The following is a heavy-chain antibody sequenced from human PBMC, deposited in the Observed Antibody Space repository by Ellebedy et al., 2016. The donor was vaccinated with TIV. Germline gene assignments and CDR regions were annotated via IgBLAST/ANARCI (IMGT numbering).Heavy chain of an antibody. CDR3: ARGAYGYYGMDV. V-gene: IGHV3-53*01. D-gene: IGHD3-16*01. CDR2: IYSGGST. Sequence: GGSLRLXXAASGFTVSSNYMSWVRQAPGKGLEWVSVIYSGGSTYYADSVKGRFTISRENAKNSLYLQMNSLRAGVTAVYYCARGAYGYYGMDVWGQGTTVTVSS. J-gene: IGHJ6*02. CDR1: GFTVSSNY.